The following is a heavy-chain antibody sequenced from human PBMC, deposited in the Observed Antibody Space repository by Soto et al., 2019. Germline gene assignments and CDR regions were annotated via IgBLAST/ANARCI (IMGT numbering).Heavy chain of an antibody. D-gene: IGHD4-4*01. Sequence: VKVACRAAVGTFSSYAISWVRQAPGQGLEWMGGIIPIFGTENYAQKFQGRVTITADESTSTDYMELSSLRSEDKAVYYCARSPDYSHYGPTAYYYGLDVWG. CDR2: IIPIFGTE. CDR1: VGTFSSYA. CDR3: ARSPDYSHYGPTAYYYGLDV. V-gene: IGHV1-69*01. J-gene: IGHJ6*01.